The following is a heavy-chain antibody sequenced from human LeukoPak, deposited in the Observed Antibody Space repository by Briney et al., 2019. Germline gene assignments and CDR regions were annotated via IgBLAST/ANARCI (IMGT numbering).Heavy chain of an antibody. J-gene: IGHJ6*03. CDR3: ARGTKDLVGITWYYYMDV. CDR1: GFTLSSYA. CDR2: ISGSGGIT. D-gene: IGHD2-2*01. Sequence: GGSLRLSCAASGFTLSSYAMNWVRQAPGKGLEWVSAISGSGGITSYADSVKGRFTISRDNSKNTLYLQMNSLRAEDTAVYYCARGTKDLVGITWYYYMDVWGKGTTVTVSS. V-gene: IGHV3-23*01.